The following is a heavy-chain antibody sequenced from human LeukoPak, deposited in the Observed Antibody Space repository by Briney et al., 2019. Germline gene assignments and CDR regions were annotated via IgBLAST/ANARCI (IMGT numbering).Heavy chain of an antibody. CDR3: AREDCSSTSCYFRYYYYGMDV. J-gene: IGHJ6*02. CDR1: GFTFSSYA. D-gene: IGHD2-2*01. CDR2: ISYDGSNK. Sequence: PGRSLRLSCAASGFTFSSYAMHWVRQAPGKGLEWVAVISYDGSNKYYADSVKGRFTISRDNSKNTLYLQMNSLRAEDTAVYYCAREDCSSTSCYFRYYYYGMDVWGQGTTVTVSS. V-gene: IGHV3-30-3*01.